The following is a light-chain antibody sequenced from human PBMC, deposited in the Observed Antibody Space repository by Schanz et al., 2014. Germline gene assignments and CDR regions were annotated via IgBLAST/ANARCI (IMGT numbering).Light chain of an antibody. J-gene: IGKJ1*01. CDR1: EGVASNY. Sequence: EIVLTQSPATLSLSPGEGVTLSCRASEGVASNYVAWYQQKPGQAPRLLIDGASTRVTGIPDRFRGRGSLTDFTLTISSLEPEDSAVYYCHQYGRSSWTFGQGTKVEVK. CDR3: HQYGRSSWT. CDR2: GAS. V-gene: IGKV3-20*01.